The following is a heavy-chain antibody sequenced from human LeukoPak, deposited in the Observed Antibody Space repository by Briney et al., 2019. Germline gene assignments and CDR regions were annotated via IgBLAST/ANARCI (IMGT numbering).Heavy chain of an antibody. CDR3: ARVGSYKFDY. CDR2: IYSGGST. CDR1: GFTFSNYA. J-gene: IGHJ4*02. Sequence: GGSLRLSCAASGFTFSNYAMSWVRQAPGKGLEWVSIIYSGGSTYYADSVKGRFTISRDNSKNTLYLQMNSLRGEDTAVYYCARVGSYKFDYWGQGTLVTVSS. V-gene: IGHV3-53*01. D-gene: IGHD5-24*01.